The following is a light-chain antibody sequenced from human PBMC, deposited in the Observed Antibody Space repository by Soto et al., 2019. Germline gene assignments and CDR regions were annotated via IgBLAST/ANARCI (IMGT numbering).Light chain of an antibody. CDR3: QLYHSSSYT. Sequence: EIVLTQSPGTLSLSPGERATLSCRASQSVTSTYLAWYQQKTGQAPRLLIYGASRRATDIPDKFSGSGSGTDFTLTISRLEPEDFAVYYCQLYHSSSYTFGQGTKLEIE. J-gene: IGKJ2*01. CDR1: QSVTSTY. V-gene: IGKV3-20*01. CDR2: GAS.